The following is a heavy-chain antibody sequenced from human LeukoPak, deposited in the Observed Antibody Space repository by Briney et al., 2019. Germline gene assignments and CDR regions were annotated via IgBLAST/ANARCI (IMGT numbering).Heavy chain of an antibody. CDR2: INQDGRDK. CDR3: VVTTRSTSFDY. Sequence: GGSLRLSCAASGFTFSNYWMTWLRQAPGKGLEWVALINQDGRDKKYVDSVKGRFSVSRDNAENSVFLQMDSLKDEDTAFYYCVVTTRSTSFDYWGQGTLVTVSS. V-gene: IGHV3-7*01. D-gene: IGHD1-1*01. CDR1: GFTFSNYW. J-gene: IGHJ4*02.